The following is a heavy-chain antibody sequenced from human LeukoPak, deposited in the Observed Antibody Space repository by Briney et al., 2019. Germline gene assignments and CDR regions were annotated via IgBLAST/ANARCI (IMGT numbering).Heavy chain of an antibody. CDR3: AKDMRYGGSSGHFDY. CDR1: GFTFDDYA. D-gene: IGHD4-23*01. CDR2: ISWNSGSI. J-gene: IGHJ4*02. V-gene: IGHV3-9*01. Sequence: GRSLRLSCAASGFTFDDYAMHWVRQAPGKGLEWVSGISWNSGSIGYADSVKGRFTISRDNAKNSLYLQMNRLRAEDTAVYYCAKDMRYGGSSGHFDYWGQGTLVTVSS.